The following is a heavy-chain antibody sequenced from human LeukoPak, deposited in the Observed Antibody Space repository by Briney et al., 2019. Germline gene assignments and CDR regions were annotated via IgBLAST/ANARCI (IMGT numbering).Heavy chain of an antibody. V-gene: IGHV3-30-3*01. D-gene: IGHD1-7*01. J-gene: IGHJ4*02. Sequence: GGSLRLSCAASGFTFGSYAMHWVRQAPGKGLEWVAVISYDGSNKYYADSVKGRFTISRDNSKNTLYLQMNSLRAEDTAVYYCAREELLAFDYWGQGTLVTVSS. CDR2: ISYDGSNK. CDR3: AREELLAFDY. CDR1: GFTFGSYA.